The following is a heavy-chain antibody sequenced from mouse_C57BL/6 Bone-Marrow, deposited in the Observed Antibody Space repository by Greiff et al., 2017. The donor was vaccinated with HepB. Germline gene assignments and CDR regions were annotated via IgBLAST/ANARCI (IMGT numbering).Heavy chain of an antibody. Sequence: QVQLQQPGAELVMPGASVKLSCKASGYTFTSYWMHWVKQRPGQGLEWIGEIDPSDSYTNYNQKFKGKSTLTVDKSSSTDYMQLSSLTSEDSAVYNGARWGLGPYWYFDVWGTGTTVTVSS. V-gene: IGHV1-69*01. CDR3: ARWGLGPYWYFDV. D-gene: IGHD4-1*01. J-gene: IGHJ1*03. CDR1: GYTFTSYW. CDR2: IDPSDSYT.